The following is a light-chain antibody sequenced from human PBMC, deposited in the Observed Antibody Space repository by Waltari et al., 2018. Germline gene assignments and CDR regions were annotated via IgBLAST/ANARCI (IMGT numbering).Light chain of an antibody. J-gene: IGLJ3*02. CDR2: YDS. CDR1: NLDTKS. Sequence: YVLTQPPSLSVAPGETARLTCGGDNLDTKSVNWHQFKPGQAPLLVMFYDSDRPPGIPERLSGSNSGNTATLTITWVEAGDEADYHCQVWDDSNNSGVFGGGTKLTVL. V-gene: IGLV3-21*04. CDR3: QVWDDSNNSGV.